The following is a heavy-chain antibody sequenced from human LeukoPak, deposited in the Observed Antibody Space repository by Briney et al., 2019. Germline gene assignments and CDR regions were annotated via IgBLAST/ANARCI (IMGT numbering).Heavy chain of an antibody. D-gene: IGHD2-2*01. CDR1: GGSFSGYY. V-gene: IGHV4-34*01. CDR2: INHSGST. Sequence: PSETLSLTCAVYGGSFSGYYWSWIRQPPGKGLEWIGEINHSGSTNYNPSLKSRVTISVDTSKNQFSLKLSSVTAADTAVYYCAIDPIVVVPAATPNWGQGTLVTVSS. J-gene: IGHJ4*02. CDR3: AIDPIVVVPAATPN.